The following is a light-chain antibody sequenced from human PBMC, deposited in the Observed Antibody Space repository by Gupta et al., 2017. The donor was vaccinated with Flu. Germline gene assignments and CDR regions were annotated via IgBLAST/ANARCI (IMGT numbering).Light chain of an antibody. V-gene: IGLV3-21*02. CDR1: NIGTKS. J-gene: IGLJ2*01. CDR2: DDS. CDR3: QVCDSGSDHVV. Sequence: GQTARSSGEGVNIGTKSVHWYQQKPGRAPVLVVYDDSDRPSGIPERFSGSNSGNVATLTISGVEAGDEADYYCQVCDSGSDHVVFGGGTKLPVL.